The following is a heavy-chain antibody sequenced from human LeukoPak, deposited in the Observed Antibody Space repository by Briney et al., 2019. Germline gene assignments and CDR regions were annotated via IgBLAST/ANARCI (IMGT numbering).Heavy chain of an antibody. Sequence: SETLSLTCTVSGGSVSSGSYYWSWIRQPPGKGLEWIGYIYYSGSTSYNPSLKSRVTISVDTSKNQFSLKLSSVTAADTAVYYCARPDSSYGDYVDWGQGTLVTVSS. CDR3: ARPDSSYGDYVD. CDR1: GGSVSSGSYY. D-gene: IGHD4-17*01. V-gene: IGHV4-61*01. J-gene: IGHJ4*02. CDR2: IYYSGST.